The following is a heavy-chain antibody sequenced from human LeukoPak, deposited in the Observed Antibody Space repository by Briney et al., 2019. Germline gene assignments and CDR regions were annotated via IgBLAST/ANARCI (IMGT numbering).Heavy chain of an antibody. CDR1: GFTFSSYA. CDR3: GRGRPRGYSGYVIDY. J-gene: IGHJ4*02. V-gene: IGHV3-23*01. Sequence: PGGSLRLSCAASGFTFSSYAMSWVRQAPGKGLEWLSAISGSGGGTYYADSVKGRFTISRDNAKNTLYLQMNSLRAEDTAAFYCGRGRPRGYSGYVIDYWGQGTPITVSS. D-gene: IGHD5-12*01. CDR2: ISGSGGGT.